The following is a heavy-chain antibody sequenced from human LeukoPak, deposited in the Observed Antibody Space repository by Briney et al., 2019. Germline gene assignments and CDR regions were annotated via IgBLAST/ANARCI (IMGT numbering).Heavy chain of an antibody. Sequence: GGSLRLSCAASGFSFNTYAMSRVRQAPGKGLEWVSAISNTGGSTYYADSVKGRFTISRDKSKNTLSLQMNSLRAEDTAVYYCAQQVGYCSSGSCYFTYWGQGTLVTVSS. CDR3: AQQVGYCSSGSCYFTY. D-gene: IGHD2-15*01. V-gene: IGHV3-23*01. J-gene: IGHJ1*01. CDR2: ISNTGGST. CDR1: GFSFNTYA.